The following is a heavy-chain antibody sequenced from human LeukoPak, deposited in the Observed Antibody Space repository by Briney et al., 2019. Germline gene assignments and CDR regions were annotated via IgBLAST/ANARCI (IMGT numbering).Heavy chain of an antibody. Sequence: SETLSLTCTVSGGSVSGYYWSWIRQPPGKGLQWIGYIHYSGSTNYNPSLKSRLTISVDTSKNQFSLKLTSVTAADTAIYYCARARVGYSGAMWIDYWGQGTLVTVSS. CDR2: IHYSGST. V-gene: IGHV4-59*02. CDR1: GGSVSGYY. J-gene: IGHJ4*02. CDR3: ARARVGYSGAMWIDY. D-gene: IGHD1-26*01.